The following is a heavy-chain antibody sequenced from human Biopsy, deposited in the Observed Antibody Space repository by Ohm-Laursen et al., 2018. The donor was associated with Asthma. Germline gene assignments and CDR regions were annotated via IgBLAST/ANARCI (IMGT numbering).Heavy chain of an antibody. Sequence: SLRLSCAASGFTFSSYGMHWVRQAPGKGLEWVAVISHDGSNKYYADSVKGRFTISRDNAKNSLYLQMNSLRAEDTAVYYCARTFHFWSPYHAEHYQLWGQGTLVTVSS. D-gene: IGHD3-3*02. CDR2: ISHDGSNK. J-gene: IGHJ1*01. CDR1: GFTFSSYG. V-gene: IGHV3-30*03. CDR3: ARTFHFWSPYHAEHYQL.